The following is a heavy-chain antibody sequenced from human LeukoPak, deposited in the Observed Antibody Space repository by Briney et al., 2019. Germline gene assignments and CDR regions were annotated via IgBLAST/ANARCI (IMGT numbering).Heavy chain of an antibody. V-gene: IGHV1-2*02. CDR2: INPNSGGT. D-gene: IGHD1-26*01. J-gene: IGHJ5*02. CDR3: ARDLPGSGSIDP. CDR1: GYTFTGYY. Sequence: ASVKVSCKASGYTFTGYYMHWVRQAPGQGLEWMGWINPNSGGTNYAQKFQGRVTMTRDTSISTAYMELSRLRSDDTAVYYCARDLPGSGSIDPWGQGTLVTVSS.